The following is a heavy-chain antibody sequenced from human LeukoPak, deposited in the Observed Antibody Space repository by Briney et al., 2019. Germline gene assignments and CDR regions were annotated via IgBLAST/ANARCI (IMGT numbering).Heavy chain of an antibody. D-gene: IGHD3-22*01. Sequence: ASVKVSCKASGGTFSSYAISWVRQAPGQGLEWMGGIIPIFGTANYAQKFQGRVTITADESTSTAYMELSSLRSEDTAVYYCARGLTHYYYDSSGYYTPVAFDIWGQGTMVTVSS. CDR2: IIPIFGTA. CDR1: GGTFSSYA. V-gene: IGHV1-69*01. J-gene: IGHJ3*02. CDR3: ARGLTHYYYDSSGYYTPVAFDI.